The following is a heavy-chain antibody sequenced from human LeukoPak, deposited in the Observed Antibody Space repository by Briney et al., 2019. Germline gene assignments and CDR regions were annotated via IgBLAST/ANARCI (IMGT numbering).Heavy chain of an antibody. D-gene: IGHD6-19*01. Sequence: SQTLSLTCALSGDSVSSNSAAWNWIRQSPSRGLEWLGRTYYRSKWYNDYAVSVKSRIAINPDTSKNQFSLHLNSVTPEDTAVYYCAKQGSGWYSLDYWGQGTLVTVSS. CDR1: GDSVSSNSAA. CDR2: TYYRSKWYN. CDR3: AKQGSGWYSLDY. V-gene: IGHV6-1*01. J-gene: IGHJ4*02.